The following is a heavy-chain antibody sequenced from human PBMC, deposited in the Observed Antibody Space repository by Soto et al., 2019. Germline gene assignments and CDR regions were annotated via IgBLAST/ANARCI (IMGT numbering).Heavy chain of an antibody. CDR2: ISGSGGST. V-gene: IGHV3-23*01. CDR3: SILVGEAVAVYY. CDR1: GFTFSSYA. D-gene: IGHD6-19*01. Sequence: QPGGSLRLFCAASGFTFSSYAMSWVRQAPGKGLEWVSAISGSGGSTYYADSVKGRFTISRDNSKNTLYLQMNSLRAEDTAVYYCSILVGEAVAVYYRGQGTLVTVSS. J-gene: IGHJ4*02.